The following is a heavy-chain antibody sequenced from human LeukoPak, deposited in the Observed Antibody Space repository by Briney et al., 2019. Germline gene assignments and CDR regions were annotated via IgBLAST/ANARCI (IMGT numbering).Heavy chain of an antibody. CDR2: INHSGST. D-gene: IGHD6-13*01. J-gene: IGHJ1*01. CDR1: GGSFSGYY. Sequence: SETLSLTCAVYGGSFSGYYWSWIRQPPGKGLEWIGEINHSGSTNYNPSLKSRVTISVDTSKNQFSLKLSSVTAADTAVYYCARGRGIAAAGKPTGYFQYWGQGTLVTVSS. CDR3: ARGRGIAAAGKPTGYFQY. V-gene: IGHV4-34*01.